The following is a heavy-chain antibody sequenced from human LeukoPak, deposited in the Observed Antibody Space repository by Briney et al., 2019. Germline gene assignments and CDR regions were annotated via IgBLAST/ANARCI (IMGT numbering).Heavy chain of an antibody. CDR3: AKDRPCTTCSPSDY. J-gene: IGHJ4*02. Sequence: GGSLRLSCAASGFSFSKYSMSWVRQAPGKGLEWVSSISSSGGPTYYADSVKGRFTISRDNSKNTLSLQMNSLRANDTAVYYCAKDRPCTTCSPSDYWGQGTLVTVS. CDR1: GFSFSKYS. D-gene: IGHD2-2*01. CDR2: ISSSGGPT. V-gene: IGHV3-23*01.